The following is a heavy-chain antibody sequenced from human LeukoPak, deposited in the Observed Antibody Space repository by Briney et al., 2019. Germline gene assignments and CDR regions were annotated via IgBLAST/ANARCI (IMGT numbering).Heavy chain of an antibody. D-gene: IGHD3-10*01. Sequence: GGSLRLSCAASGFTFSSYGMHWVRQAPGKGLEWVAFIRYDGSNKYYAGSVKGRFTISRDNSKNTLYLQMNSLRAEDTAVYYCAKVGDKYYYGSGISSNWFDPWGQGTLVTVSS. CDR3: AKVGDKYYYGSGISSNWFDP. CDR1: GFTFSSYG. CDR2: IRYDGSNK. J-gene: IGHJ5*02. V-gene: IGHV3-30*02.